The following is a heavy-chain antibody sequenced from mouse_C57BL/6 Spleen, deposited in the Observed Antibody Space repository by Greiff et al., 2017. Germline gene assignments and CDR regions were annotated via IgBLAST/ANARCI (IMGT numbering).Heavy chain of an antibody. Sequence: EVQVVESGPGLVKPSQSLSLTCSVTGYSITSGYYWNWIRQFPGNKLEWMGYISYDGSNNYNPSLKNRISITRDTSKNQFFLKLNSVTTEDTATYYCAGEAIYDGYYDYFDYWGQGTTRTVSS. V-gene: IGHV3-6*01. J-gene: IGHJ2*01. CDR2: ISYDGSN. CDR3: AGEAIYDGYYDYFDY. D-gene: IGHD2-3*01. CDR1: GYSITSGYY.